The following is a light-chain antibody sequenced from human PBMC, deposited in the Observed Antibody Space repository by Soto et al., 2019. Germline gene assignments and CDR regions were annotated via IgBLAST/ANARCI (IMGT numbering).Light chain of an antibody. V-gene: IGLV2-14*03. CDR2: EVI. J-gene: IGLJ3*02. Sequence: QLVLTQPASVSGSPGQSITISCTGTDSDVGGYNYVSWYQQHPGKAPKLMIYEVINRPSGVSTRFSGSKSASTASLTISGLQAEDEADYYCSSYTSSRTLVFGGGTKLTVL. CDR1: DSDVGGYNY. CDR3: SSYTSSRTLV.